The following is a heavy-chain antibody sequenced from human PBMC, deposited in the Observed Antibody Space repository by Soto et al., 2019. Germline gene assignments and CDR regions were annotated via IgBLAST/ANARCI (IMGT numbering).Heavy chain of an antibody. Sequence: PGESLKISCKGSGYSFTSYWIGWVRQMPGKGLEWMGIIYPGDSDTRYSPSFQGQVTISADKSISTAYLQWSSLKASDTAMYYCAMGGYSYGPLYYFDYWGQGTLVTVSS. D-gene: IGHD5-18*01. J-gene: IGHJ4*02. V-gene: IGHV5-51*01. CDR3: AMGGYSYGPLYYFDY. CDR1: GYSFTSYW. CDR2: IYPGDSDT.